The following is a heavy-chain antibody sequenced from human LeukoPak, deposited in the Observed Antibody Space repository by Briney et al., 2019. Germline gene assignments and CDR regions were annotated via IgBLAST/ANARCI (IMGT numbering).Heavy chain of an antibody. CDR3: AKVRSPSGWFNSDY. CDR1: EFTYG. D-gene: IGHD6-19*01. J-gene: IGHJ4*02. Sequence: GGSLRLSCAASEFTYGMNWVRQAPGKGLECVSAISSSGSNTYYADSVKGRFTISRDNSKNTLYLQMNSLRVEDTAVYYCAKVRSPSGWFNSDYWGQGTLVTVSS. CDR2: ISSSGSNT. V-gene: IGHV3-23*01.